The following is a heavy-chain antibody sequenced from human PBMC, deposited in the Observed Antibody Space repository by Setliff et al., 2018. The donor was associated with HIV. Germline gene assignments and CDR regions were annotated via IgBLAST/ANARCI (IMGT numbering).Heavy chain of an antibody. Sequence: PSETLSLTCTVSGDSISSGGYYWSWIRQLPGKGLEWIGYIYYSGATYYNPSLKNRVTISLDTSKSQFSLKLTSVTAADTALYYCASGRGAKGGYDYFGSWGQGTRVTVSS. J-gene: IGHJ4*02. CDR3: ASGRGAKGGYDYFGS. CDR2: IYYSGAT. D-gene: IGHD5-12*01. CDR1: GDSISSGGYY. V-gene: IGHV4-31*03.